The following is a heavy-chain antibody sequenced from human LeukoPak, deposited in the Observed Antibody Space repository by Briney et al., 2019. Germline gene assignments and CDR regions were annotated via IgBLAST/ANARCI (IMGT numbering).Heavy chain of an antibody. D-gene: IGHD3-10*01. CDR1: GGSFSGYW. Sequence: PSETLSLTCAVYGGSFSGYWWSWIRQPPGKGLEWIGEINHSGSTNYNPSLKSRVTMSVDTSKNQFSLKLSSVTAADTAVYYCARDSGTTGEVKFDPRGQGTLVTVSS. J-gene: IGHJ5*02. CDR3: ARDSGTTGEVKFDP. V-gene: IGHV4-34*01. CDR2: INHSGST.